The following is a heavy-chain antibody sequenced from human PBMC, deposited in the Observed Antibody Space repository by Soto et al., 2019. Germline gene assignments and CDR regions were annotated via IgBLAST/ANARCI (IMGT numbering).Heavy chain of an antibody. CDR2: INPSGGRT. D-gene: IGHD3-3*01. CDR1: GYTFTNYY. V-gene: IGHV1-46*01. Sequence: QVHLVQSGAEVKKPGASVKVSCKASGYTFTNYYIHWVRQAPGQGLEWLGIINPSGGRTNYAQKFQGRVTMTRDTSTSTVYMELSSLRSEDTAVYYCARDLGGDFWSGYFFDYWGQGTLVTVSS. J-gene: IGHJ4*02. CDR3: ARDLGGDFWSGYFFDY.